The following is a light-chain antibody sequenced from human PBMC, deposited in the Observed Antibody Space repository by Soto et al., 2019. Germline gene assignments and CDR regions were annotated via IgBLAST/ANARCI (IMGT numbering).Light chain of an antibody. CDR1: QSISHW. Sequence: DIQMTQSPSTLSASVGDRVTIACRASQSISHWLAWYQQKPGKAPKILIYDASSLKTGVPSRFSGSGSGTEFTLTISSLQADDFATYYCQQYDGYPKTFGQGTKLEIK. CDR2: DAS. CDR3: QQYDGYPKT. J-gene: IGKJ2*01. V-gene: IGKV1-5*01.